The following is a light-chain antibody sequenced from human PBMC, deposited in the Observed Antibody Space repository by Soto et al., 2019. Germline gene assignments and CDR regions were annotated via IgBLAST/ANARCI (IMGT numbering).Light chain of an antibody. V-gene: IGKV3-11*01. CDR1: QSVSSY. Sequence: EIVLTQSPATLSLSPGERATLSCRASQSVSSYLGWYQQKPGQAPRLLIYDTSNRSTGIPARFSGSGSGTDVTLTISSLEPEDFAVYYCQQRGSWPLTFGPGTKVDIK. J-gene: IGKJ3*01. CDR3: QQRGSWPLT. CDR2: DTS.